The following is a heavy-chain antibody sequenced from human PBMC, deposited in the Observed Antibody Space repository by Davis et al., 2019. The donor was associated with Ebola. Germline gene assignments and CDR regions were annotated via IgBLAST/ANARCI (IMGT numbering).Heavy chain of an antibody. CDR1: GFTFSSYS. J-gene: IGHJ6*02. CDR2: IYYSGST. V-gene: IGHV4-39*07. CDR3: ARGEDESTMYYYGMDV. Sequence: ESLKISCAASGFTFSSYSMNWVRQPPGKGLEWIGSIYYSGSTYYNPSLKSRVTISVDTSKNQFSLKLSSVTAADTAVYYCARGEDESTMYYYGMDVWGQGTTVTVSS. D-gene: IGHD1-26*01.